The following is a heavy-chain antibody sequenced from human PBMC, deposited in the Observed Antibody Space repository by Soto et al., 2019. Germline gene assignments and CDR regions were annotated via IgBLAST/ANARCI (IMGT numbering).Heavy chain of an antibody. J-gene: IGHJ3*02. V-gene: IGHV3-30-3*01. D-gene: IGHD5-18*01. CDR3: ARVPDTAMVRDAFDI. CDR2: ISYDGSNK. Sequence: QVQLVESGGGVVQPGRSLRLSCAASGFTFSNYAMHWVRQAPGKGLEWVAVISYDGSNKYYADSVKGRFTISRDNSKNTLYLQMNSLRAEDTAVYYCARVPDTAMVRDAFDIWGQGTMVTVSS. CDR1: GFTFSNYA.